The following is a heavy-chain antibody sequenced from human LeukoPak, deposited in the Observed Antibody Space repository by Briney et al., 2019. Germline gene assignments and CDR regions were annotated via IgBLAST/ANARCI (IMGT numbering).Heavy chain of an antibody. J-gene: IGHJ4*02. V-gene: IGHV3-23*01. CDR3: AKATYSSSWNLYFVY. CDR1: GFTFSSYA. CDR2: ISGSGYTT. D-gene: IGHD6-13*01. Sequence: SGGSLRLSCAASGFTFSSYAMSWVRQAPGKGLEWVSTISGSGYTTYYADSVKGRFTISRDNSKNTLFLQMNSLRAEDTAAYYCAKATYSSSWNLYFVYWGQGTLVTVSS.